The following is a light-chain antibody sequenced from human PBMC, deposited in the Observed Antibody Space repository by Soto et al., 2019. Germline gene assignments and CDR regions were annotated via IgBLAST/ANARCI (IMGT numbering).Light chain of an antibody. V-gene: IGKV3-15*01. Sequence: EIVLTQSPATLSVSPGERATLSCRASQSVSSNLAWYQQKPGQAPRLLMFGAPTRATNIPARFSGSGSGTEFTLTISSLQSEDFAVYYCQQYFNWPPLTFGGGTKVDIK. CDR2: GAP. CDR1: QSVSSN. J-gene: IGKJ4*01. CDR3: QQYFNWPPLT.